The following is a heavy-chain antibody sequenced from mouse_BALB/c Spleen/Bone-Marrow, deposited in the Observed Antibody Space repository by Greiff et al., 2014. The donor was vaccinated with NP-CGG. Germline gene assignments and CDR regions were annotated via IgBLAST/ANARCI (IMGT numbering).Heavy chain of an antibody. CDR3: ARMITTRGFDY. Sequence: VQLQQPGAELLKPGTSVKLSCKASGYTFTRYWMHWVKQRPGQGLEWIGELNPSNGHTNYNGKFKNKATVTVDKSSSTAYMQLSSLTSEVSAVYYCARMITTRGFDYWGQGTTLTVSS. J-gene: IGHJ2*01. V-gene: IGHV1S81*02. CDR1: GYTFTRYW. CDR2: LNPSNGHT. D-gene: IGHD2-4*01.